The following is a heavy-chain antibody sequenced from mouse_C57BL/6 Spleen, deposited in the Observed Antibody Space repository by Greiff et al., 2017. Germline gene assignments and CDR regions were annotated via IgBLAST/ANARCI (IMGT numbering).Heavy chain of an antibody. CDR3: ARTGYYDYDGDYFDY. CDR2: ISSGSSTI. D-gene: IGHD2-4*01. CDR1: GFTFSDYG. J-gene: IGHJ2*01. V-gene: IGHV5-17*01. Sequence: VQVVESGGGLVKPGGSLKLSCAASGFTFSDYGMHWVRQAPEKGLEWVAYISSGSSTIYYADTVKGRFTISRDNAKNTLFRQMTSLRSEDTAMYYCARTGYYDYDGDYFDYWGQGTTLTVSS.